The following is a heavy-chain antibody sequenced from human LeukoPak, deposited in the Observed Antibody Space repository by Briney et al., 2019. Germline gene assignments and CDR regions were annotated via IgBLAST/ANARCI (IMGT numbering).Heavy chain of an antibody. J-gene: IGHJ6*04. CDR1: GFTFTNAW. D-gene: IGHD3-10*02. CDR3: AELGITMIGGV. CDR2: ISSSGSTI. Sequence: GGSLRLSCAASGFTFTNAWMSWVRQAPGKGLEWVSYISSSGSTIYYADSVKGRFTISRDNAKNSLYLQMNSLRAEDTAVYYCAELGITMIGGVWGKGTTVTISS. V-gene: IGHV3-11*04.